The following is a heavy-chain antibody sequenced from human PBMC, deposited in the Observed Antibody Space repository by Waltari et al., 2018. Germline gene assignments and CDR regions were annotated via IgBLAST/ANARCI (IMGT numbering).Heavy chain of an antibody. Sequence: QVQLQESGPGLVKPSETLSLTCPVSGGSISSYYWSWIRQPAGKGLEWTGRIYTSGRTNYNPSLKSRVTMSVDTSKNQFSLKLSSVTAADTAVYYCARDGIQMATIANGAYRNYYYYYYMDVWGKGTTVTVSS. V-gene: IGHV4-4*07. CDR2: IYTSGRT. CDR1: GGSISSYY. J-gene: IGHJ6*03. CDR3: ARDGIQMATIANGAYRNYYYYYYMDV. D-gene: IGHD5-12*01.